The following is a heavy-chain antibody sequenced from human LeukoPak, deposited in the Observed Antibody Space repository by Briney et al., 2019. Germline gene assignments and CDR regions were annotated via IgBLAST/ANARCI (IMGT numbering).Heavy chain of an antibody. CDR3: ARGQWLLPGY. J-gene: IGHJ4*02. V-gene: IGHV4-34*01. CDR2: INHSGST. CDR1: GGSFSGYY. Sequence: SETLSLTCAVYGGSFSGYYWSWIRQPPGKGLEWVGGINHSGSTNYNPSLKSRVTISVDTSKNQFSLKLSSVTAADTAVYYCARGQWLLPGYWGQGTPVTVSS. D-gene: IGHD3-22*01.